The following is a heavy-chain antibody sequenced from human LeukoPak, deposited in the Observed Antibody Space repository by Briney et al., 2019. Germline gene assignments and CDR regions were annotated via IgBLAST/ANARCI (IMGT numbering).Heavy chain of an antibody. J-gene: IGHJ6*03. V-gene: IGHV4-34*01. CDR1: GGSFSGYY. D-gene: IGHD2-15*01. CDR3: ARGEGYCSGGSCYSDYYYYYYMDV. Sequence: MASETLSLTCAVYGGSFSGYYWSWIRQPPGKGLGWIGEINHSGSTNYNPSLKSRVTISVDTSKNQFSLKLSSVTAADTAVYYCARGEGYCSGGSCYSDYYYYYYMDVWGKGTTVTISS. CDR2: INHSGST.